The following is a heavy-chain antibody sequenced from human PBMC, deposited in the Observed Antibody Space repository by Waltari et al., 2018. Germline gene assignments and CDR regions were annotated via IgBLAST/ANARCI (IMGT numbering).Heavy chain of an antibody. J-gene: IGHJ4*02. Sequence: EVQLVESGGGLVQPGRSLRLSCTASGFTFGDYAMSWFRQAPGKGLEWVGFIRSKAYGGTTEYAASVKGRCTISRDDSKSIAYLQMNSLKTEDTAVYYCTRGRYYDYVWGSYREPFDYWGQGTLVTVSS. CDR3: TRGRYYDYVWGSYREPFDY. CDR2: IRSKAYGGTT. V-gene: IGHV3-49*03. D-gene: IGHD3-16*02. CDR1: GFTFGDYA.